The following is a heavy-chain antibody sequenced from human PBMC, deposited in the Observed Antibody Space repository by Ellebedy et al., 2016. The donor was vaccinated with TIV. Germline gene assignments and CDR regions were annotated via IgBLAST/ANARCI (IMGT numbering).Heavy chain of an antibody. CDR1: GGSIASYY. V-gene: IGHV4-59*01. Sequence: GSLRLSCTVSGGSIASYYWSWIRQPPGKGLQWIGYIYNSGSTNYNPSLKSRVIILVDTSKNQFSLKLRSVTAADTAVYYCAREGYDVLTGLSYGMDVWGQGTTVTVSS. J-gene: IGHJ6*02. D-gene: IGHD3-9*01. CDR3: AREGYDVLTGLSYGMDV. CDR2: IYNSGST.